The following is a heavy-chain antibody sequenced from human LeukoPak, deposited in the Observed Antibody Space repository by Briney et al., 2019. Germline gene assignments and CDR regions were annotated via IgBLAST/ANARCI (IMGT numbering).Heavy chain of an antibody. CDR2: ISGSGGST. Sequence: GRSLRLSCAASGFTPSSYAMSWVRQAPGEGLEGVSAISGSGGSTYYADSVKGRFTISRDNSKNTLYLQMNSLRAEDTAVYYCAKAGIAAAGIFDYGGQGTLVTVSS. CDR1: GFTPSSYA. CDR3: AKAGIAAAGIFDY. J-gene: IGHJ4*02. V-gene: IGHV3-23*01. D-gene: IGHD6-13*01.